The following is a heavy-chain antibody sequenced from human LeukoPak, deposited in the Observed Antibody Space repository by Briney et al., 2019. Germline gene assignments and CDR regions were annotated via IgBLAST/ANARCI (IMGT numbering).Heavy chain of an antibody. J-gene: IGHJ4*02. CDR2: INHSGST. D-gene: IGHD3-10*01. CDR3: ARGFGYYYGSGIERRLDY. V-gene: IGHV4-34*01. CDR1: GGSFSGYY. Sequence: SETLSLTCAVYGGSFSGYYWSWIRQPPGKGLEWIGEINHSGSTSYNPSLKSRVTISVDTSKNQFSLKLSSVTAADTAVYYCARGFGYYYGSGIERRLDYWDQGTLVTVSS.